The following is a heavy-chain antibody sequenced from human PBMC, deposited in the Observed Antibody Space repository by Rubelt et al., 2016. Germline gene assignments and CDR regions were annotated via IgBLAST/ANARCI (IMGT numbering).Heavy chain of an antibody. J-gene: IGHJ6*02. CDR2: INHSGST. V-gene: IGHV4-34*01. CDR1: GGSFSGYY. CDR3: ARATRLNYYYYGMDV. Sequence: QVQLQQWGAGLLKPSETLSLTCAVYGGSFSGYYWSWIRQPPGKGLEWIGEINHSGSTNYNPSLKSRVPISVDTSKTQFSLKLSSVTAADTAVYYCARATRLNYYYYGMDVWGQGTTVTVSS.